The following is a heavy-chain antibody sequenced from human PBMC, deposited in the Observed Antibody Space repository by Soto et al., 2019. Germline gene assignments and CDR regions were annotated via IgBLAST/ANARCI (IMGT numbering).Heavy chain of an antibody. CDR3: ATDFGGGLWFGRSAYYGMDL. CDR2: IYSGGST. Sequence: GGSLRLSCAASGFTVSSNYMSWVRQAPGKGLEWVSFIYSGGSTCYADSVKGRFTTSRGNSKNTLYLQMNSLLAEDTAVYYCATDFGGGLWFGRSAYYGMDLWGQGTPVTVSS. V-gene: IGHV3-53*01. D-gene: IGHD3-10*01. CDR1: GFTVSSNY. J-gene: IGHJ6*02.